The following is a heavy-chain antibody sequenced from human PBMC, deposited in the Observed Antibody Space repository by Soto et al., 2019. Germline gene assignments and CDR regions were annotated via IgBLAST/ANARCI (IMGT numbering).Heavy chain of an antibody. Sequence: SVKVSCKXSGGTFSSYAISWVRQAPGQGLEWMGGIIPIFGTANYAQKFQGRVTITADESTSTAYMELSSLRSEDTAVYYCARDSSHITYYYDSSGYPRVYWGQGTLVTVSS. CDR1: GGTFSSYA. CDR2: IIPIFGTA. CDR3: ARDSSHITYYYDSSGYPRVY. V-gene: IGHV1-69*13. D-gene: IGHD3-22*01. J-gene: IGHJ4*02.